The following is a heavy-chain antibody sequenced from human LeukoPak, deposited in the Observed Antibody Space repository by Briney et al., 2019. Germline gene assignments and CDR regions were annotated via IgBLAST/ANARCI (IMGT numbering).Heavy chain of an antibody. V-gene: IGHV1-69*04. CDR2: IIPILDIT. J-gene: IGHJ4*02. CDR3: SVRGLIDGGGSYFDY. D-gene: IGHD3-10*01. Sequence: SVKVSCKASGGTFSSYAISWVRQAPGQGLEWMGRIIPILDITNYAQKFQGRVTITADKSTSTAYMELSSLKSEDTAVYYCSVRGLIDGGGSYFDYWGQGTLVTVSS. CDR1: GGTFSSYA.